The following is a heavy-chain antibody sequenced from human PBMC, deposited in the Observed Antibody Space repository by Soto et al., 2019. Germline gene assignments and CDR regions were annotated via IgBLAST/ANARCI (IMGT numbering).Heavy chain of an antibody. CDR3: ARGMAVAGHYFDS. CDR2: INHSGST. D-gene: IGHD6-19*01. J-gene: IGHJ4*02. CDR1: GGSFSGYY. V-gene: IGHV4-34*01. Sequence: QVQLQHWGAGLLKPSETLSLTCAVYGGSFSGYYWTWIRQPPGKGLEWIGEINHSGSTNSNPSLKSRVTISVDTSKNQFSLKLSSVTAADTAVYYCARGMAVAGHYFDSWGRGIQVTVSS.